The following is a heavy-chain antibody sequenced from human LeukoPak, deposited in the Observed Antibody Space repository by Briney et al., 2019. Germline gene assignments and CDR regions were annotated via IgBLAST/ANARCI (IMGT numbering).Heavy chain of an antibody. CDR1: GFSVSNNY. CDR3: AARNY. V-gene: IGHV3-53*01. Sequence: PGGSLRLSCAASGFSVSNNYMSWVRQPPGKGLEGVSVIYSRGATYYADSVKGRFTISRDNSKNTLYLQMNSLRVEDTAVYYCAARNYWGQGTLVTVSS. CDR2: IYSRGAT. J-gene: IGHJ4*02. D-gene: IGHD1-14*01.